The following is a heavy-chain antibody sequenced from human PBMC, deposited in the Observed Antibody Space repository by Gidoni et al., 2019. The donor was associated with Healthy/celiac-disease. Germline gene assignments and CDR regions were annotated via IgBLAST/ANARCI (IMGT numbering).Heavy chain of an antibody. J-gene: IGHJ4*02. CDR2: IYYSGST. D-gene: IGHD1-26*01. V-gene: IGHV4-59*01. CDR1: GGSISRYY. CDR3: AGDVGEVDY. Sequence: QVQLQESGPGLVKPSETLSLTCTVSGGSISRYYWSWIRQPPGKGLEWIGDIYYSGSTNYNPSLKSRVTISVDSAKNQFSLKLSSVTAADTAVYYCAGDVGEVDYWGQGTLVTVSS.